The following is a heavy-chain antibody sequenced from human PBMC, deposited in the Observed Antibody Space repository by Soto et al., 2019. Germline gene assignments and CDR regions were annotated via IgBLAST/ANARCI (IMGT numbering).Heavy chain of an antibody. Sequence: QVQLVQSGAEVKKPGSSVKVSCKASGGTFSSYAISWVRQAPGQGLEWMGGIIPIFGTANYAQKFQGRVTITADKSTSTAYMELSSLRSEDTAVYYCACRGRGPSSHYYYYYGMDVWGQGTTVTVSS. V-gene: IGHV1-69*06. CDR3: ACRGRGPSSHYYYYYGMDV. J-gene: IGHJ6*02. D-gene: IGHD2-2*01. CDR2: IIPIFGTA. CDR1: GGTFSSYA.